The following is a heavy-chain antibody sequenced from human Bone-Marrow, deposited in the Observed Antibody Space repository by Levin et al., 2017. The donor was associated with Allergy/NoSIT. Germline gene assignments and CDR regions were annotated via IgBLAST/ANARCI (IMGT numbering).Heavy chain of an antibody. Sequence: PWASVKVSCKTSGYTFTGFYVHWVRQAPGQGLEWMGWINPNSGATDYTQKFQGRITLTRDTSISTAYMELTRLRSDDTAIYYCTTRGYCSGGSCSSSWDDYFYMDVWGKGTTVTVSS. D-gene: IGHD2-15*01. CDR2: INPNSGAT. J-gene: IGHJ6*03. CDR3: TTRGYCSGGSCSSSWDDYFYMDV. V-gene: IGHV1-2*02. CDR1: GYTFTGFY.